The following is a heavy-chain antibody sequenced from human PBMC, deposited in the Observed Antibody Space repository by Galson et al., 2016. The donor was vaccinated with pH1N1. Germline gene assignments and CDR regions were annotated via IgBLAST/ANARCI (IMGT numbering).Heavy chain of an antibody. J-gene: IGHJ6*02. CDR1: GFNFDTYA. CDR3: AREDWSYGDNYYNGMDV. D-gene: IGHD4-17*01. Sequence: SLRLSCAASGFNFDTYAMHWVRQTPGKGLEWVAFISYNGNDQYYPDSLKGRFTISRDNSKNTLYLQMNSLRPEDTALYYCAREDWSYGDNYYNGMDVWGQGTTVTVSS. V-gene: IGHV3-30-3*01. CDR2: ISYNGNDQ.